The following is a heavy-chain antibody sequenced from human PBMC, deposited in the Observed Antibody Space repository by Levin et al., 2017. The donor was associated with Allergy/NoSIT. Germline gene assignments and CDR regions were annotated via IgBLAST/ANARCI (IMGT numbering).Heavy chain of an antibody. CDR3: ARDRGTGILGRFEY. D-gene: IGHD1-1*01. Sequence: PGESLKISCVASGFTFSSSGMHWVRQAPGKGLEWVAVISNDGSDKYYADSVKGRFTISRDNSKNTLFLQMKGLRVEDTAVYYCARDRGTGILGRFEYWGQGTLLTVSS. V-gene: IGHV3-33*01. J-gene: IGHJ4*02. CDR1: GFTFSSSG. CDR2: ISNDGSDK.